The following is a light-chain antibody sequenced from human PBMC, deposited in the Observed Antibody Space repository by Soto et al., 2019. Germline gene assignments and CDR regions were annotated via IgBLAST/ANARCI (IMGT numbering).Light chain of an antibody. J-gene: IGKJ2*01. CDR3: QQRRNGLYI. Sequence: EIVLTQSPATLSLSPGERATLSCRASQSVSSYLAWYQQKPGQAPRLLIYDASNRATGIPARFSGSGSGTDFPLTISSLGPEDFAVFYWQQRRNGLYIFGQGTKVEIK. CDR2: DAS. CDR1: QSVSSY. V-gene: IGKV3-11*01.